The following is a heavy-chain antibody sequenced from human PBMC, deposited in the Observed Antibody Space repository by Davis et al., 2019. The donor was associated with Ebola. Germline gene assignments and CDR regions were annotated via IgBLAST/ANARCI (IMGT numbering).Heavy chain of an antibody. CDR1: GFTFSSYA. V-gene: IGHV3-23*01. J-gene: IGHJ2*01. CDR3: AREGGPSWLLSYWYFDL. CDR2: IRGSGGST. Sequence: GESLKISCAASGFTFSSYAMSWVRQAPGKGLEWVSAIRGSGGSTYYADSVKGRFTISRDNSKNTLYLQMNSLRAEDTAVYYCAREGGPSWLLSYWYFDLWGRGTLVTVSS. D-gene: IGHD3-9*01.